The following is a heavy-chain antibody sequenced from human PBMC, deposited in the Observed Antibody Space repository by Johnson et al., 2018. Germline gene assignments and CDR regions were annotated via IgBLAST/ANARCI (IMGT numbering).Heavy chain of an antibody. CDR2: VSYDGRNA. CDR3: AKDLHVYSRPSAVDY. J-gene: IGHJ4*02. Sequence: QVQLQESGGDVVQPGRSLRVSCAAFGFTFRSYGMHWGRPAPGKGLEWVAVVSYDGRNAYYADSVKGRFTIARENSKNTLDLQMNSLRAEDTAIYYFAKDLHVYSRPSAVDYWGKGTLVTVSS. D-gene: IGHD3-22*01. CDR1: GFTFRSYG. V-gene: IGHV3-30*18.